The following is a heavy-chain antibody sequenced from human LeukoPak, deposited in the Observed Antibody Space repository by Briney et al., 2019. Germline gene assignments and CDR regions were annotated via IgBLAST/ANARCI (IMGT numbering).Heavy chain of an antibody. V-gene: IGHV4-34*01. J-gene: IGHJ4*02. CDR3: ARGALVWLLSKPYYFDY. Sequence: SETLSLTCAVYGGSFSGYYWSWIRQPPGKRLEWIGEINHSGSTNYNPSLKSRVTISVDTSKNQFSLKLSSVTAADTAVYYCARGALVWLLSKPYYFDYWGQGTLVTVSS. CDR1: GGSFSGYY. CDR2: INHSGST. D-gene: IGHD5-18*01.